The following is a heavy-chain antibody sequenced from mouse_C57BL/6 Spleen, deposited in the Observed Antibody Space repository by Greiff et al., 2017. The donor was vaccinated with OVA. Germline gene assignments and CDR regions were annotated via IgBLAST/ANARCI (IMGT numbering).Heavy chain of an antibody. CDR3: ARYPYYYGSSPWYFDV. Sequence: VQLQQPGAELVRPGSSVKLSCKASGYTFTSYWMHWVKQRPIQGLEWIGNIDPSDSETHYNQKFKDKATLTVDKSSSTAYMQLSSLTSEDSAVYYCARYPYYYGSSPWYFDVWGTGTTVTVSS. CDR1: GYTFTSYW. D-gene: IGHD1-1*01. CDR2: IDPSDSET. V-gene: IGHV1-52*01. J-gene: IGHJ1*03.